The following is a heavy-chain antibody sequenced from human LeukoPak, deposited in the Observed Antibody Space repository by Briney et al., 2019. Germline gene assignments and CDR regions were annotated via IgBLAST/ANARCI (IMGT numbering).Heavy chain of an antibody. CDR1: GGTFSSYA. V-gene: IGHV1-69*05. CDR3: ARGLDSSGLPDY. D-gene: IGHD3-22*01. J-gene: IGHJ4*02. Sequence: ASVKVSCKACGGTFSSYAISWVRQAPGQGLEWMGRIIPIFGTANYAQKFQGRVTITRNTSISTAYMELSSLRSEDTAVYYCARGLDSSGLPDYWGQGTLVTVSS. CDR2: IIPIFGTA.